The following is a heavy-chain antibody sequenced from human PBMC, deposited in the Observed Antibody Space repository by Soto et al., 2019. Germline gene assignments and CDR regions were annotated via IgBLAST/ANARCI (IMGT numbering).Heavy chain of an antibody. Sequence: PGGSLRLSCAASGFTFSSYAMRWVRQAPGKGLEWVAVIWYDGSKKYYADSVKGRFTISRDNSRNTLYLQMNSLRAEDTAVYYCTRGGYDYDSSEAFDIWCQGTMGTVSS. CDR3: TRGGYDYDSSEAFDI. CDR1: GFTFSSYA. V-gene: IGHV3-33*01. D-gene: IGHD3-22*01. J-gene: IGHJ3*02. CDR2: IWYDGSKK.